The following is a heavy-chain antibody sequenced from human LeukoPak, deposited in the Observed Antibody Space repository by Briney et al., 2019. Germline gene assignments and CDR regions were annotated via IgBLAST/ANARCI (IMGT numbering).Heavy chain of an antibody. V-gene: IGHV3-21*01. CDR1: GFTFSRYA. J-gene: IGHJ6*03. CDR3: ARVMAGYSYMDV. D-gene: IGHD3-10*01. Sequence: PGGSLRLSCAASGFTFSRYAMNWVRQAPGKGLEWVSSISTTSSSSYIHYADSMKGRFTISRDNAKSSLYLQMNSLRAEYTAVYYCARVMAGYSYMDVWGKGTTVTVSS. CDR2: ISTTSSSSYI.